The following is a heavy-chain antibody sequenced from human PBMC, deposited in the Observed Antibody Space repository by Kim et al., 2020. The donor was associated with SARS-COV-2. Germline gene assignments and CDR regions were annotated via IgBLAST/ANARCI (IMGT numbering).Heavy chain of an antibody. CDR3: ARPYRGGSFDI. Sequence: GGSLRLSCAASGFTFSSYWMSWVRQAPGKGLEWVASIKQDASVISYVDSVRGRFTISRDNAKNSLSLQMDSLRAEDTALYFCARPYRGGSFDIWGQGRM. CDR2: IKQDASVI. V-gene: IGHV3-7*01. CDR1: GFTFSSYW. J-gene: IGHJ3*02. D-gene: IGHD3-16*01.